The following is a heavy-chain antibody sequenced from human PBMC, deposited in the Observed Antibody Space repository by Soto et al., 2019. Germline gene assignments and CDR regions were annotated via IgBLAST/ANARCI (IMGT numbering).Heavy chain of an antibody. Sequence: GGSLRLSCAASGFTFSGYSINWVRQAPGKGLEWFSYITSDSSTISYADSVKGRFTVSRDIAKNSLYLQMNSLRDDDTAVYYCARVGRGVYGMDVWGQGTSVTVSS. CDR1: GFTFSGYS. CDR3: ARVGRGVYGMDV. D-gene: IGHD2-8*01. J-gene: IGHJ6*02. V-gene: IGHV3-48*02. CDR2: ITSDSSTI.